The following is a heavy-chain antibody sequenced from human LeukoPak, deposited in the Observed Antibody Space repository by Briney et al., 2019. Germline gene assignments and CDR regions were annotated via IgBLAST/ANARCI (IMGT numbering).Heavy chain of an antibody. CDR2: ISSSTSTK. CDR3: ASLGGTVTKVEYFFDY. V-gene: IGHV3-48*01. Sequence: GGSLRLSCAASGFTFSSYSMNWVRQAPGKGLEWVSYISSSTSTKYYADSVKGRFTISRDNAKNSLFLQMNSLRAEDTAVYYCASLGGTVTKVEYFFDYWGQGTLVTVSS. J-gene: IGHJ4*02. D-gene: IGHD4-17*01. CDR1: GFTFSSYS.